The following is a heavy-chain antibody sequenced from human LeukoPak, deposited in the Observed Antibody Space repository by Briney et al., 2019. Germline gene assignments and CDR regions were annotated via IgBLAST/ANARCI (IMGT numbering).Heavy chain of an antibody. Sequence: GGSLRLSCVASGFTFSISWVTWVRQAPGKGLEWVANIDKHGNGKYYVDSVKGRFAISRDYATNSVFLQMNSLRAEDTSVYYCARDAGWGYYDLWGQGTPVTVSS. D-gene: IGHD1-26*01. J-gene: IGHJ4*02. CDR2: IDKHGNGK. CDR1: GFTFSISW. V-gene: IGHV3-7*01. CDR3: ARDAGWGYYDL.